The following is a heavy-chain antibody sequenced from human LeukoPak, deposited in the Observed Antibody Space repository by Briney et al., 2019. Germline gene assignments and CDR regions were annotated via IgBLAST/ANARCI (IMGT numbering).Heavy chain of an antibody. CDR1: GGTFSSYA. CDR2: IIPILGIA. CDR3: ARGAVPYYDFWSGPAHGMDV. D-gene: IGHD3-3*01. J-gene: IGHJ6*02. V-gene: IGHV1-69*04. Sequence: ASVKVSCKASGGTFSSYAISWVRQAPGQGLEWMGRIIPILGIANYAQKFQGRVTITADKSTSTAYMELSSLRSEDTAVYYCARGAVPYYDFWSGPAHGMDVWGQGTTVTVSS.